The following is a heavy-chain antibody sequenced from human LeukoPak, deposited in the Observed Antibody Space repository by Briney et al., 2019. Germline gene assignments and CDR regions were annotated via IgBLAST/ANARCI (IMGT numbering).Heavy chain of an antibody. CDR1: VFTFSSYA. V-gene: IGHV3-30-3*01. CDR2: ISYDGSNK. Sequence: GGSLRLSCAASVFTFSSYAMHWVRQAPGKGLEWVAVISYDGSNKYYADSVKGRFTISRDNSKNTLYLQMNSLRAEDTAVYYSDCPNCSSTSCRRYFDYWGQGTLVTVSS. J-gene: IGHJ4*02. D-gene: IGHD2-2*01. CDR3: DCPNCSSTSCRRYFDY.